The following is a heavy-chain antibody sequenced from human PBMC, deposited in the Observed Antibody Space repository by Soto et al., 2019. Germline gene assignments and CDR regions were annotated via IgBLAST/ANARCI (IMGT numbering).Heavy chain of an antibody. D-gene: IGHD3-10*01. Sequence: SETLSLTCTVSGGSISSYYWSWIRQPAGKGLEWIGRIYTSGSTNYNPSLKSRVTMSVDTSKNQFSLKLSSVTAADTAVYYCARDAKAMVRGGWFDPWGQGTLVTVSS. CDR1: GGSISSYY. CDR2: IYTSGST. V-gene: IGHV4-4*07. CDR3: ARDAKAMVRGGWFDP. J-gene: IGHJ5*02.